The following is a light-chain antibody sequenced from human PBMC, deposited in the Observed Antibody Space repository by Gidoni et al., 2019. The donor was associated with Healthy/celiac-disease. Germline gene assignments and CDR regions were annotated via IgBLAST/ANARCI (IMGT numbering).Light chain of an antibody. Sequence: QSVLTQPPSVSGAPGQRVTISCHGSSSNIGAGYDVHWYHQLPGTAPKLLIYGNSNRPSGVPDRFSGSKSGTSASLAITGLQAEDEADYYCQSYDSSLSGSVFGGGTKLTVL. CDR2: GNS. J-gene: IGLJ2*01. V-gene: IGLV1-40*01. CDR3: QSYDSSLSGSV. CDR1: SSNIGAGYD.